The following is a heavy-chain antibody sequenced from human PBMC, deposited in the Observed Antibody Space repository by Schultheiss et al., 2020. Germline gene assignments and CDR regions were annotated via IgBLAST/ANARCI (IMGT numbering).Heavy chain of an antibody. V-gene: IGHV4-34*01. CDR2: INHSGST. CDR1: GGSFSGYY. J-gene: IGHJ4*02. D-gene: IGHD2-2*01. CDR3: ARYCSSTTCYDIDY. Sequence: SETLSLTCAVYGGSFSGYYWSWIRQPPGKGLEWIGEINHSGSTNYNPSLKSRVTISVDTSKNQFSLKLSSVTAADTAVYYCARYCSSTTCYDIDYWGQGTLVTVSS.